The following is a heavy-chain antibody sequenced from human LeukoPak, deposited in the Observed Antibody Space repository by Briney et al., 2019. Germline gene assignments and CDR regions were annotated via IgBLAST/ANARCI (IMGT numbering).Heavy chain of an antibody. D-gene: IGHD2-15*01. J-gene: IGHJ4*02. CDR2: IIPIFGTA. CDR1: GGTFSSYA. CDR3: ASRGGYCSGGSCYGAFDY. V-gene: IGHV1-69*06. Sequence: SVKVSCKASGGTFSSYAISWVRQAPGQGLEWMGGIIPIFGTANYAQKFQGRVTITADKSTSTAYMELSSLRSEDTAVYYCASRGGYCSGGSCYGAFDYWGQGILVTVSS.